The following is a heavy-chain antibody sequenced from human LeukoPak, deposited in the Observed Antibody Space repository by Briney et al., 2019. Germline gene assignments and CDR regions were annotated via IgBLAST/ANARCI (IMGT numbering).Heavy chain of an antibody. D-gene: IGHD4-17*01. J-gene: IGHJ4*02. Sequence: SETLSLTCTVSGGSISSGGYYWSWIRQPPGKGLEWIGYIYYSGSTNYNPSLKSRVTISVDTSKNQFSLKLSSVTAADTAVYYCARDLSVTTLFYYWGQGTLVTVSS. V-gene: IGHV4-61*08. CDR2: IYYSGST. CDR3: ARDLSVTTLFYY. CDR1: GGSISSGGYY.